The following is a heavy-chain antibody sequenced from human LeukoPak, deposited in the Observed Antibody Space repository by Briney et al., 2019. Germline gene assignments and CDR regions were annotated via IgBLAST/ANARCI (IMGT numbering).Heavy chain of an antibody. V-gene: IGHV1-69*13. CDR1: GGTFSSYA. CDR3: ARDGFPLSYYFDY. J-gene: IGHJ4*02. CDR2: IIPIFGTA. Sequence: SVKVSCKASGGTFSSYAISWVRQAPGQGLEWMGGIIPIFGTANYAQKFQGRVTITADESTSTAYMELSSLRSEDTAVYYCARDGFPLSYYFDYWGQGTLVTVSS. D-gene: IGHD3-10*01.